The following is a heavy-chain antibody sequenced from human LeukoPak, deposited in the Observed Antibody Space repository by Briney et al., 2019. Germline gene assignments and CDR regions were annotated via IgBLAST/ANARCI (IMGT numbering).Heavy chain of an antibody. D-gene: IGHD5-12*01. Sequence: ASVKVSCKASGGTFSSYPISWVRQAPGQGLEWMGWISAYNGNTNYAQKFQGRVTMTTDTSTSTAYMELRSLRSDDTAVYYCARDSRYDEGYWGQGTLVTVSS. V-gene: IGHV1-18*01. CDR2: ISAYNGNT. CDR3: ARDSRYDEGY. J-gene: IGHJ4*02. CDR1: GGTFSSYP.